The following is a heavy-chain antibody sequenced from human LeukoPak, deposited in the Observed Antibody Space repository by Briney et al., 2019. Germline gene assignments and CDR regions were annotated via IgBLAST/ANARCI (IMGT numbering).Heavy chain of an antibody. V-gene: IGHV4-34*01. CDR1: GGSFSGYY. D-gene: IGHD3-10*01. CDR3: ARGMSPDYYGSGSYYSPFDY. CDR2: INHSGST. Sequence: SETLSLTCAVYGGSFSGYYWSWIRQPPGKGLEWIGEINHSGSTNYNPSPKSRVTISVDTSKNQFSLKLSSVTAADTAVYYCARGMSPDYYGSGSYYSPFDYWGQGTLVTVSS. J-gene: IGHJ4*02.